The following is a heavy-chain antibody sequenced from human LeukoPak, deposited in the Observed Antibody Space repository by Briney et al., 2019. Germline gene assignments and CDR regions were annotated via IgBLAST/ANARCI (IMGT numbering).Heavy chain of an antibody. V-gene: IGHV3-23*01. J-gene: IGHJ3*01. CDR2: IRGSGGGT. CDR3: AKDPNGDYLGAFDV. D-gene: IGHD2-8*01. CDR1: GFTFSSYA. Sequence: GGSLRLSCAASGFTFSSYAMTWVRQAPGKGLEWVSSIRGSGGGTSYADSVRGRFTVSRDNSKSTLYLQMNSLRAEDTAVYYCAKDPNGDYLGAFDVWDQGTMVTVSS.